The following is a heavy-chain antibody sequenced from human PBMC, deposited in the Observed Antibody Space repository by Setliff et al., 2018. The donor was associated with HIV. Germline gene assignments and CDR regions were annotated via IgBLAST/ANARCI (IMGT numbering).Heavy chain of an antibody. CDR1: EYSFTSYD. Sequence: ASVKVSCKPSEYSFTSYDINWVRQATGQGLEWMGWMNPNSGNTGYAQKFQGRVTMTRDTSISTAYMELSSLRSDDTAVYYCARGAWYSSGWYSSRYMDVWGKGTTVTVSS. CDR3: ARGAWYSSGWYSSRYMDV. V-gene: IGHV1-8*01. D-gene: IGHD6-19*01. CDR2: MNPNSGNT. J-gene: IGHJ6*03.